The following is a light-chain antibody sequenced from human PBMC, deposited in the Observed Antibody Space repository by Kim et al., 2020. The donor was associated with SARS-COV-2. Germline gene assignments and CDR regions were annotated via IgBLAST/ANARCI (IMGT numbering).Light chain of an antibody. J-gene: IGLJ2*01. CDR1: SLRSYY. V-gene: IGLV3-19*01. CDR2: GKN. CDR3: NSRDSSGNHVV. Sequence: ALGPTVRITCQGDSLRSYYASWYQQKPGRAPVLVIYGKNNRPSGIPDRFSGSSSGNTASLTITGAQAEDEAYYYCNSRDSSGNHVVFGGGTKLTVL.